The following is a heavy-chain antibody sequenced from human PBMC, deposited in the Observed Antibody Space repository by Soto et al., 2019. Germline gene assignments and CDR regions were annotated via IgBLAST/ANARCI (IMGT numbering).Heavy chain of an antibody. CDR1: GFTFDDYA. Sequence: EVQLVESGGGLVQPGRSLRLSCAASGFTFDDYAMHWVRQAPGKGLEWVSGISWNSGSIGYADSVKGRFTISRDNAKNSLYLQMNSLRAEDTALYYCAKDGRGYYGSGSYYFFEGFGWFDPWGQGTLVTVSS. D-gene: IGHD3-10*01. CDR3: AKDGRGYYGSGSYYFFEGFGWFDP. V-gene: IGHV3-9*01. J-gene: IGHJ5*02. CDR2: ISWNSGSI.